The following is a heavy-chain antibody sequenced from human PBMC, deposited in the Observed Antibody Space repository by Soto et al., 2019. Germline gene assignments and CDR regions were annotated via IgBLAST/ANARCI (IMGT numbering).Heavy chain of an antibody. CDR1: GFTLSVYA. CDR3: AAVSTPLIVTATYYFDY. CDR2: ISTSGGTT. J-gene: IGHJ4*02. Sequence: PGGSLRLSCSASGFTLSVYAMGWVRQAPGNGLEWVSTISTSGGTTYYADSVKGRFTISRDNSKNTLFLQMNSLRAADTAVYYCAAVSTPLIVTATYYFDYWGQGALVTVS. D-gene: IGHD2-21*02. V-gene: IGHV3-23*01.